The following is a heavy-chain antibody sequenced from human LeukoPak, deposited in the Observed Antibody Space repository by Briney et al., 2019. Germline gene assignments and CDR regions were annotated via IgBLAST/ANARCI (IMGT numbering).Heavy chain of an antibody. CDR1: GFTFSSYS. J-gene: IGHJ5*02. V-gene: IGHV3-21*01. CDR3: ARDRSQYYDILTGINWFDP. D-gene: IGHD3-9*01. CDR2: ISSSSSYI. Sequence: GGSLRPSCAACGFTFSSYSMNWVRQAPGKGLEWVSSISSSSSYIYYADSVKGRFTISRDNAKNSLYLQMNSLRAEDTAVYYCARDRSQYYDILTGINWFDPWGQGTLVTVSS.